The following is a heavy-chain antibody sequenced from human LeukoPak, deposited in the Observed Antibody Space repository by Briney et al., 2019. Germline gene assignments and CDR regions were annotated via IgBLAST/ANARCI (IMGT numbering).Heavy chain of an antibody. J-gene: IGHJ3*02. CDR1: GGSISSYY. CDR3: ARGDISTGYYIRAAFDI. D-gene: IGHD3-9*01. V-gene: IGHV4-59*01. Sequence: PSETLSLTCTVSGGSISSYYWSWIRQSPGKGLEWIGYIYNSGSTNYNPSLESRVTISVDTSKNQFSLKLTSVTAADTALYYCARGDISTGYYIRAAFDIWGQGTKVTVSS. CDR2: IYNSGST.